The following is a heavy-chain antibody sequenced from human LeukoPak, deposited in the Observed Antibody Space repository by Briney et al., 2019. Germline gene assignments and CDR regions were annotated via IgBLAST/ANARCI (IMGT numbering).Heavy chain of an antibody. J-gene: IGHJ4*02. D-gene: IGHD6-19*01. V-gene: IGHV3-7*01. CDR1: GFTFPSYW. Sequence: GGSLRLSCAASGFTFPSYWMNSARQAPGEGQEWVANIKPDGSEKYYVDSVKGRYTISRDNAKNSLYLQMNSLRAEDTAVYYCARGGAGHSSGWYASYYWGQGTLVTVSS. CDR3: ARGGAGHSSGWYASYY. CDR2: IKPDGSEK.